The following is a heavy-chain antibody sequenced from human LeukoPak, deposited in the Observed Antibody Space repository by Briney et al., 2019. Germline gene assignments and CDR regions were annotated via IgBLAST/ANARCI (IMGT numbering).Heavy chain of an antibody. CDR2: INPNSGGT. V-gene: IGHV1-2*02. D-gene: IGHD6-13*01. CDR1: GYTFTGYY. CDR3: ARLDSSSWPLHYYYGMDV. Sequence: ASVKVSCKASGYTFTGYYMHWVRQAPGQGLEWMGWINPNSGGTNYAQKFQGRVTMTRDTSISTAYMELSRPRSDDTAVYYCARLDSSSWPLHYYYGMDVWGQGTTVTVSS. J-gene: IGHJ6*02.